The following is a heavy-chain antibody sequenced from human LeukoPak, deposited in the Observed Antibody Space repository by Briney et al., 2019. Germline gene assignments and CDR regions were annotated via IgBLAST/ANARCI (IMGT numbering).Heavy chain of an antibody. Sequence: ASVKVSCKASGYTFTSYGISWVRQAPGQGLEWMGWISAYNGNTNYAQKLQGRVTMTTDTSTSTAYMELRSLRSDDTAVYYCARDRTPGTYSSSWRLFAGDPWGQGTLVTVSS. CDR3: ARDRTPGTYSSSWRLFAGDP. J-gene: IGHJ5*02. D-gene: IGHD6-13*01. CDR2: ISAYNGNT. V-gene: IGHV1-18*01. CDR1: GYTFTSYG.